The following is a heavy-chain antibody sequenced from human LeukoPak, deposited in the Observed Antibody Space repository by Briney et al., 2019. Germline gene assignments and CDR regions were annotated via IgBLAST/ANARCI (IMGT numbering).Heavy chain of an antibody. J-gene: IGHJ5*02. CDR3: ARLKSGVGWFDP. Sequence: SETLSLTCTVSGGSISNSSYYWGWIRQPLGKGLEWIGSVYYSGSTYSNPPLKSRVTISIDTSKNQFSLNLSSVTAADTAVYYCARLKSGVGWFDPWGQGTLVTVSS. D-gene: IGHD1-26*01. CDR2: VYYSGST. V-gene: IGHV4-39*01. CDR1: GGSISNSSYY.